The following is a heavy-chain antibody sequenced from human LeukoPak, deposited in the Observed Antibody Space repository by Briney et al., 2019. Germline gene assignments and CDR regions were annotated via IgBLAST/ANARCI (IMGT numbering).Heavy chain of an antibody. Sequence: PSETLSLTCTVAGDSIASSSYYWGWVRQPAGKGLQWIGSIYYSGSTYYNPSLKSRVTVSVDTSKNHFSLKLTSVTAADTAVYYCARVGVWFGELLSDYWGQGTMVTVSS. V-gene: IGHV4-39*07. CDR3: ARVGVWFGELLSDY. CDR1: GDSIASSSYY. CDR2: IYYSGST. D-gene: IGHD3-10*01. J-gene: IGHJ4*02.